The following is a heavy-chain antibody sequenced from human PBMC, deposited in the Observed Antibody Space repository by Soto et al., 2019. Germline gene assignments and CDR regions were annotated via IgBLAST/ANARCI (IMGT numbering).Heavy chain of an antibody. D-gene: IGHD2-8*01. CDR2: IKSIADGGTT. CDR1: GFTFSNAW. Sequence: LRLSCATSGFTFSNAWMALVRQAPGKGLEWVGRIKSIADGGTTNYAAPVKGRFSISRHDSENTLYLQMNSLRVEDTGIYYCHTPHGRNAFDIWGPGTVVTVSS. V-gene: IGHV3-15*01. CDR3: HTPHGRNAFDI. J-gene: IGHJ3*02.